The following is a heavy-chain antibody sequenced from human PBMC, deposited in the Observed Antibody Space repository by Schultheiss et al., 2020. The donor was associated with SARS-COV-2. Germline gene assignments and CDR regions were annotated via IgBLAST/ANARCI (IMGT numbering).Heavy chain of an antibody. CDR1: GFTFSSYS. D-gene: IGHD3-3*01. J-gene: IGHJ6*02. CDR2: ISGSGGST. CDR3: ARDRLFLEWLLLEDYGMDV. V-gene: IGHV3-23*01. Sequence: GGSLRLSCAASGFTFSSYSMNWVRQAPGKGLEWVSAISGSGGSTYYADSVKGRFTISRDNSKNTLYLQMNSLRAEDTAVYYCARDRLFLEWLLLEDYGMDVWGQGTTVTVSS.